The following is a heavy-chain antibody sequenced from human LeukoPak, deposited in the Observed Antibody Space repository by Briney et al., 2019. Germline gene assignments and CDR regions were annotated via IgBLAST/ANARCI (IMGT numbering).Heavy chain of an antibody. V-gene: IGHV4-34*01. CDR1: GGSFSGYY. J-gene: IGHJ5*02. CDR3: ARVVGSGSWFDP. Sequence: PSETLSLTCAVYGGSFSGYYWSWIRQPPGKGLEWIGEINHSGSTSYNPSLKSRVTISVDTSKNQFSLKLSSVTAADTAVYYCARVVGSGSWFDPWGQGTLVTVSS. D-gene: IGHD1-1*01. CDR2: INHSGST.